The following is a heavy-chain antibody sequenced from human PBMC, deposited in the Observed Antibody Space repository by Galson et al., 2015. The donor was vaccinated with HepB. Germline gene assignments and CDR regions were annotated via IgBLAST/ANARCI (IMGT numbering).Heavy chain of an antibody. CDR3: ATGYCSGGSCYRGWFDP. CDR2: FDPEDGET. D-gene: IGHD2-15*01. Sequence: SVKVSCKVSGYTLTELSMHWVRQAPGKGLEWMGGFDPEDGETIYAQKFQGRVTMTEDTSTDTAYMELSSLRSEDTAVYYCATGYCSGGSCYRGWFDPWGQGTLVTVSS. CDR1: GYTLTELS. J-gene: IGHJ5*02. V-gene: IGHV1-24*01.